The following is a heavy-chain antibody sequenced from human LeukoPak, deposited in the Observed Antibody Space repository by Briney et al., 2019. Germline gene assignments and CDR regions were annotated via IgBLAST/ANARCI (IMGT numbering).Heavy chain of an antibody. Sequence: GGSLRLSCAASGFTFSSDWMSWVRQAPGKGRGWVANIKQDGSEKYYVDSVKGRFTISRDNAKNSLYLQMNSLRAEDTAVYYCARGGHYYDSSGSNWFDPWGQGTLVTVSS. CDR3: ARGGHYYDSSGSNWFDP. V-gene: IGHV3-7*01. D-gene: IGHD3-22*01. CDR1: GFTFSSDW. J-gene: IGHJ5*02. CDR2: IKQDGSEK.